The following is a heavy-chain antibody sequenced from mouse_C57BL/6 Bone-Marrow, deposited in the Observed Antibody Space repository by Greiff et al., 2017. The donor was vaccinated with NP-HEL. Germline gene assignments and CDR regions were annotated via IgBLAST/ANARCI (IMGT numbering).Heavy chain of an antibody. CDR1: GYAFSSSW. CDR2: IYPGDGDT. J-gene: IGHJ1*03. CDR3: ARLTYIDV. V-gene: IGHV1-82*01. D-gene: IGHD4-1*01. Sequence: VQRVESGPELVKPGASVKISCKASGYAFSSSWMNWVKQRPGKGLEWIGRIYPGDGDTNYNGKFKGKATLTADKSSSTAYMQLSSLTSEDSAVYFCARLTYIDVWGTGTTVTVSS.